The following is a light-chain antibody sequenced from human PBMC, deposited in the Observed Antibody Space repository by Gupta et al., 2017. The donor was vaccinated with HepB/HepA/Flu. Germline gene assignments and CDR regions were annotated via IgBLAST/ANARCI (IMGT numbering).Light chain of an antibody. CDR3: QQRSVWPPAIT. J-gene: IGKJ5*01. CDR2: DAS. V-gene: IGKV3-11*01. Sequence: EIVLTQSPATLSLSPGERATLSCRASQSVSIYLAWYQQKPGQAPRLLIYDASNRATGIPARFSGSGSGTDFTLTISSLEPEDFAVYYCQQRSVWPPAITFGQGTRLEIK. CDR1: QSVSIY.